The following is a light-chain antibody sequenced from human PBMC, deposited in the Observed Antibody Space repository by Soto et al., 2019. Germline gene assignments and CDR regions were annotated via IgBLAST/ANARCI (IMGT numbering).Light chain of an antibody. CDR2: DAS. CDR3: QQYNSFSIT. J-gene: IGKJ5*01. Sequence: DIQMTQSPSTLSASVGDRVTITCRASQSISSWLSWYQQKPGKAHQLLIYDASSLDSEVPSRFSGSGSGTQFTLAISSLQPDDFATYYCQQYNSFSITFGQGTRLDIK. CDR1: QSISSW. V-gene: IGKV1-5*01.